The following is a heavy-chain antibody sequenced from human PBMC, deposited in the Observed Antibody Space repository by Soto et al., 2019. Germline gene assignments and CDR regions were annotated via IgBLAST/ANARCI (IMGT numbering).Heavy chain of an antibody. Sequence: QVQLQESGPGLVKPSQTLSLTCTVSGGSISSGGYYWSWIRQLPGKGLEWIGYISYSGSTYYIPSLKSRVTKSVDTSKNQFSLKLSSVTAADTAVYYCARGLYYYDSSGPNPHWFDPWGQGTLVTVSS. CDR2: ISYSGST. J-gene: IGHJ5*02. D-gene: IGHD3-22*01. CDR1: GGSISSGGYY. V-gene: IGHV4-31*03. CDR3: ARGLYYYDSSGPNPHWFDP.